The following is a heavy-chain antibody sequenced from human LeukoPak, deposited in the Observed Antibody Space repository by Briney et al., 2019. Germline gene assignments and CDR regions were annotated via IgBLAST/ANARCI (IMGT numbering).Heavy chain of an antibody. CDR3: ARDRNYYGSGAIDY. CDR2: IRHDGSNK. D-gene: IGHD3-10*01. J-gene: IGHJ4*02. V-gene: IGHV3-30*02. CDR1: GFTFSYYG. Sequence: GGSLRLSCAASGFTFSYYGMHWVRQAPGKGLEWVAFIRHDGSNKYYVDSVKGRFTISRDKSKNTLYLQMNSLRAEDTAVDYCARDRNYYGSGAIDYWAQGTLVTVSS.